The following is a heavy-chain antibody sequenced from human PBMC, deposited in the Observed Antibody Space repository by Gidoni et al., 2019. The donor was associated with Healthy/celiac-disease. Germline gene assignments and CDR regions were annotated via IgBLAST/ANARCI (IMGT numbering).Heavy chain of an antibody. J-gene: IGHJ5*02. Sequence: QVQRVQSGAEVKKPGSSVKVSCKASGGTFSSSAISWVRQAPGQGLEWRGRIIPILGIANYAQKFQGRVTITADKSTSTAYMELSSLRSEDTAVYYCARAPVVTPGWFDPWGQGTLVTVSS. CDR3: ARAPVVTPGWFDP. CDR2: IIPILGIA. CDR1: GGTFSSSA. D-gene: IGHD2-21*02. V-gene: IGHV1-69*04.